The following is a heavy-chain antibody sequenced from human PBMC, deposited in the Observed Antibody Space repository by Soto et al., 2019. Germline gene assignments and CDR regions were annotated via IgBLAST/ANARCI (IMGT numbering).Heavy chain of an antibody. CDR1: GFTFSSYA. V-gene: IGHV3-23*01. D-gene: IGHD2-15*01. Sequence: EVQLLESGGGLVQPGGSLRLSCAASGFTFSSYAMSWVRQAPGKGLEWVSAISGSGGSTYYADSMKGRFTISRDNSKNTLYLQMNSLRAEDTAVYYCAKIIGRDIVVVVAATCWFDPWGQGTLVTVSS. J-gene: IGHJ5*02. CDR3: AKIIGRDIVVVVAATCWFDP. CDR2: ISGSGGST.